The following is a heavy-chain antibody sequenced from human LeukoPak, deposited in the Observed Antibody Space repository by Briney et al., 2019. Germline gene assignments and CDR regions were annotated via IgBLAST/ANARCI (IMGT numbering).Heavy chain of an antibody. J-gene: IGHJ4*02. CDR3: ARESSLGYSNSWFDY. Sequence: SETLSLTCTVSGGSISSYYWSWIRQPPGKGLEWIGYIYYSGSTNYNPSLKSRVTISVDTSKNQFSLKLSSVTAADTAVYYCARESSLGYSNSWFDYWGQGTLVTVSS. V-gene: IGHV4-59*01. CDR1: GGSISSYY. D-gene: IGHD6-13*01. CDR2: IYYSGST.